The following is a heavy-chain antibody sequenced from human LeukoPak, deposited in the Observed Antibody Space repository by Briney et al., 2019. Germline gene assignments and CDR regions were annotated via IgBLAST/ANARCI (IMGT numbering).Heavy chain of an antibody. J-gene: IGHJ3*02. CDR2: IKQDGSEK. CDR3: ARERTTGYYGSGSHDAFDI. Sequence: PGGSLRLSCVASGFIFNDYWMTWVRQAPGKGLEWVANIKQDGSEKYYVDAVKGRFTISRDNAKNSLYLQMNSLRAEDTAVYYCARERTTGYYGSGSHDAFDIWGQGTMVTVSS. V-gene: IGHV3-7*01. D-gene: IGHD3-10*01. CDR1: GFIFNDYW.